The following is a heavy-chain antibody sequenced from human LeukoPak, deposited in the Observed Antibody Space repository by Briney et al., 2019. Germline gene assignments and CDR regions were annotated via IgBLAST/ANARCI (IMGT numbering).Heavy chain of an antibody. Sequence: SETLSLTCAVYGGSFSGYYWSWIRQPPGKGLEWIGEINHSGSTNYNPSLKSRVTISVDTSKNQFSLKLSSVTAADTAVYYCAKAPYSSSPIDYWGQGTLVTVSS. CDR1: GGSFSGYY. CDR3: AKAPYSSSPIDY. D-gene: IGHD6-13*01. V-gene: IGHV4-34*01. CDR2: INHSGST. J-gene: IGHJ4*02.